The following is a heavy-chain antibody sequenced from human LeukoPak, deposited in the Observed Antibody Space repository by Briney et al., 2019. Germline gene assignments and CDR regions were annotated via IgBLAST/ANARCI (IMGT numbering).Heavy chain of an antibody. J-gene: IGHJ4*02. CDR1: GGSISSYH. CDR2: IYTSGST. D-gene: IGHD3-3*01. Sequence: PSETLSLTCTVSGGSISSYHWSWIRQPAGKGLEWIGRIYTSGSTNYNPSLKSRVTMSVDTSKNQFSLKLSSVTAADTAVYYCARVGTDFWSGYTPYFDYWGQGTLVTVSS. V-gene: IGHV4-4*07. CDR3: ARVGTDFWSGYTPYFDY.